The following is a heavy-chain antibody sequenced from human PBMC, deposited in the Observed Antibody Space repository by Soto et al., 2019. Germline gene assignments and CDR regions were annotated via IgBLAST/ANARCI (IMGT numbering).Heavy chain of an antibody. Sequence: SQTLSLTCTVSGGSISSYSWSWIRQPPGKGLEWIGYIYYSGITNYNPSLKSRVTISVDTSKNQFSLKLSSVTAADTAVYYCARAESAKSGYDSPNYYYYYMDVWGKGTTVTVSS. V-gene: IGHV4-59*01. CDR2: IYYSGIT. CDR3: ARAESAKSGYDSPNYYYYYMDV. J-gene: IGHJ6*03. CDR1: GGSISSYS. D-gene: IGHD5-12*01.